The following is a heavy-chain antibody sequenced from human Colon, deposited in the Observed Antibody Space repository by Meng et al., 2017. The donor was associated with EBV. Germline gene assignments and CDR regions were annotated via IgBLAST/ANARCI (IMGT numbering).Heavy chain of an antibody. CDR1: GGSISSGGYY. D-gene: IGHD3-16*02. Sequence: QLQLQESGPRLVKPSQTLSLTCAVSGGSISSGGYYWNWLRQPPGKGLEWIGYIYFTGSTYYNPPLMSRVGISIETSRNQFSLNLTSVTSADTAVYYCARSHLGDFSFDHWGQGPLGTVAS. CDR2: IYFTGST. V-gene: IGHV4-30-4*01. CDR3: ARSHLGDFSFDH. J-gene: IGHJ4*02.